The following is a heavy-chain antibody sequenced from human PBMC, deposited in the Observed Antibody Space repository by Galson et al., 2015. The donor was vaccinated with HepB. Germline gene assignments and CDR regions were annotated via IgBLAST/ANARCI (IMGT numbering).Heavy chain of an antibody. V-gene: IGHV1-69*02. CDR3: ARAGYYDSSSFDI. D-gene: IGHD3-22*01. CDR2: IIPILGIA. Sequence: SVKVSCKTSGGTFSSYTISWVRQAPGQGLEWMGRIIPILGIANYAQKFQGRVTITADKSTSTAYMELSSLRSEDTAVYYCARAGYYDSSSFDIWGQGTMVTVSS. CDR1: GGTFSSYT. J-gene: IGHJ3*02.